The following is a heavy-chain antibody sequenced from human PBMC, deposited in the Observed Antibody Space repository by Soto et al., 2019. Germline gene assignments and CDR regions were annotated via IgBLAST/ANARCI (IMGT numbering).Heavy chain of an antibody. CDR1: GASVTSSGYS. CDR2: IHYSGST. CDR3: ARENHKNAFDI. J-gene: IGHJ3*02. V-gene: IGHV4-30-4*01. Sequence: PSETLSLTCTVSGASVTSSGYSWGWIRQPPGEGLEWVGYIHYSGSTFYNPSLKSRITISLDASRNQFSLNLNSVTAADTAVYYCARENHKNAFDIWGQGTMVTVSS.